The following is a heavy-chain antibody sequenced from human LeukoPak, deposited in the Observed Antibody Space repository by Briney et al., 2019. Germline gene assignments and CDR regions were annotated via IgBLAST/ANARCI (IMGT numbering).Heavy chain of an antibody. D-gene: IGHD6-19*01. CDR3: ARAGQWLAY. CDR1: GYTFTSYY. CDR2: INPSGCST. V-gene: IGHV1-46*01. J-gene: IGHJ4*02. Sequence: ASVKVSCKASGYTFTSYYMHWVRQAPGQGLEWMGIINPSGCSTNYAQKFQGRVTMTRDTSTGTVYMELSSLRFEDRAMYYCARAGQWLAYWGQGTLVTVSS.